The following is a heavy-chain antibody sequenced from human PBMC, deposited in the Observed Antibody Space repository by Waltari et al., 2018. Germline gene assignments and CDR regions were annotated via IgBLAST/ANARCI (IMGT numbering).Heavy chain of an antibody. CDR1: GGSISSSSYY. D-gene: IGHD3-3*01. CDR2: IYYSGST. CDR3: ARKSGYDFWSGYSNRGWFDP. J-gene: IGHJ5*02. Sequence: QLQLQESGPGLVKPSETLSLTCTVSGGSISSSSYYWGWIRQPPGKGLEWIGSIYYSGSTYYNPSLKSRVTIYVDTSKNQFSLKLSSVTAADTAVYYCARKSGYDFWSGYSNRGWFDPWGQGTLVTVSS. V-gene: IGHV4-39*01.